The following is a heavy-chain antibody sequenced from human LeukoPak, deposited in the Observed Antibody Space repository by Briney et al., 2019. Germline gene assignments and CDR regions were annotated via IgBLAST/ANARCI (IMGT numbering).Heavy chain of an antibody. CDR3: ASWEMATTTGFDY. Sequence: GGSLRLSCAASGFTFSSYEMNWVRQAPGKGLEWVSYISSSGSTIYYADSVKGRFTLSRDNAKNSLYLQMNSLRAEDTAVYYCASWEMATTTGFDYWGQGTLVTVSS. V-gene: IGHV3-48*03. D-gene: IGHD5-24*01. CDR2: ISSSGSTI. J-gene: IGHJ4*02. CDR1: GFTFSSYE.